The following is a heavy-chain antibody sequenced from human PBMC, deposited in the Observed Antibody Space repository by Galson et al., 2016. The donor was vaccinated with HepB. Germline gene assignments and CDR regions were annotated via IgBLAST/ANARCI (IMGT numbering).Heavy chain of an antibody. J-gene: IGHJ4*02. D-gene: IGHD5-24*01. Sequence: SLRLSCAASGFNFNTYDMNWVRQAPGKGLEWVSYISRTSSYIYYADSVRGRFTISSDNAKNSLFLQVNSLRAADTAIYYCARDRAGNNWIDFWGLGTLFTVSS. V-gene: IGHV3-21*01. CDR1: GFNFNTYD. CDR3: ARDRAGNNWIDF. CDR2: ISRTSSYI.